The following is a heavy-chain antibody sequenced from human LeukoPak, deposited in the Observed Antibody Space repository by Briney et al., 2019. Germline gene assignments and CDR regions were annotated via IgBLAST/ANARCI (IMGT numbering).Heavy chain of an antibody. J-gene: IGHJ4*02. CDR3: AREPPEHYYGSGSSDY. CDR2: INSDGSST. Sequence: GGSLRLSSAASGFSFSSYWMHWVRQVPGKGLVWVSRINSDGSSTNYADSVKGRFTISRDNAKNTLYLQMNSLRAEDTAVYYCAREPPEHYYGSGSSDYWGQGTLVTVSS. D-gene: IGHD3-10*01. CDR1: GFSFSSYW. V-gene: IGHV3-74*01.